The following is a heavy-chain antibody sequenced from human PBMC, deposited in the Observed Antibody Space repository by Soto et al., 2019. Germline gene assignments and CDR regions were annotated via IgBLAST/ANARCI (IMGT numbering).Heavy chain of an antibody. CDR3: ARLVPDIVVVPAASFYYGMDV. CDR2: IYYSGST. V-gene: IGHV4-59*08. D-gene: IGHD2-2*01. J-gene: IGHJ6*02. Sequence: SETLSLTCSISGGSISGYHWNWIRQHPGKGLEWIGYIYYSGSTNYNPSLKSRVTISVDTSKNQFSLKLSSVTAADTAVYYCARLVPDIVVVPAASFYYGMDVWGQGTTVTVSS. CDR1: GGSISGYH.